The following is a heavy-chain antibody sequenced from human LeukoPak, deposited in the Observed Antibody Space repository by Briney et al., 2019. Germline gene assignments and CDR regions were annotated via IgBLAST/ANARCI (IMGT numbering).Heavy chain of an antibody. V-gene: IGHV4-61*02. CDR3: ARAPIVVVPAATGRYAFDI. D-gene: IGHD2-2*01. CDR1: GGSISSGSYY. J-gene: IGHJ3*02. Sequence: SETLPLTCTVSGGSISSGSYYWSWIRQPAGKGLEWIGRIYTSGSTNYNPSLKSRVTISVDTSKNQFSLKLSSVTAADTAVYYCARAPIVVVPAATGRYAFDIWGQGTMVTVSS. CDR2: IYTSGST.